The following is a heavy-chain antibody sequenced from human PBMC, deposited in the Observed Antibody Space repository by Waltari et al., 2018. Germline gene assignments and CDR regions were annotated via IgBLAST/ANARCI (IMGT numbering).Heavy chain of an antibody. CDR2: VYTGGST. J-gene: IGHJ4*02. D-gene: IGHD3-16*01. CDR1: GFSVRSNY. CDR3: ARGSPYEAGH. Sequence: EVQLVESGGGLIQPGGSLRLSCAASGFSVRSNYMTWVRQAPGKGLEWVSVVYTGGSTFYADSVKGRFTISRDSSNNTLYLQMNNLRAEDTAVYYCARGSPYEAGHWGQGTLVTVSS. V-gene: IGHV3-53*01.